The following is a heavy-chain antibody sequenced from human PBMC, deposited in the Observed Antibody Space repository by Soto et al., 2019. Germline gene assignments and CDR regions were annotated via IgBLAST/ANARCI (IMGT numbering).Heavy chain of an antibody. D-gene: IGHD6-13*01. CDR3: ARGYSSRWYRTFPAY. Sequence: QVQLVQSGAEVKKPGASVKVSCKASGYTFTGYYMHWVRQAPGQGLEWMGWINPNSGGTNYAQKFQGRVTMTRDTSISTAYLELSRLRADDTAVYYCARGYSSRWYRTFPAYWGQGTLVTVSS. V-gene: IGHV1-2*02. CDR2: INPNSGGT. CDR1: GYTFTGYY. J-gene: IGHJ4*02.